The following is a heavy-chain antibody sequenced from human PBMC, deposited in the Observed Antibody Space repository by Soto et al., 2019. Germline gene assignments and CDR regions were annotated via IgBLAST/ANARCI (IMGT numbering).Heavy chain of an antibody. CDR3: ARDLDDGPDGYTPFDY. Sequence: KAGGSLRLSCAASGFTFSSYSMNWVRQAPGKGLEWVSSISSSSSYIYYADSVKGRFTISRDNAKNSLYLQMNSLRAEDTAVYYCARDLDDGPDGYTPFDYWGQGTLVTVSS. D-gene: IGHD5-12*01. V-gene: IGHV3-21*01. J-gene: IGHJ4*02. CDR2: ISSSSSYI. CDR1: GFTFSSYS.